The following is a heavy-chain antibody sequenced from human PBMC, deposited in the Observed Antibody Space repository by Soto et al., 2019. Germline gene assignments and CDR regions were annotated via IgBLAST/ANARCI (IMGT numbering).Heavy chain of an antibody. J-gene: IGHJ4*02. CDR3: ARIKIYYDSSGPFGS. V-gene: IGHV1-2*02. CDR1: GYTFTGYY. D-gene: IGHD3-22*01. CDR2: MNPNNGDT. Sequence: ASVKVSCKASGYTFTGYYIHWVRQAPGQGLEWMGWMNPNNGDTNYAQKFQGRVTMTRDTSITTASMELSRLTSDDTAIYFCARIKIYYDSSGPFGSWGQGTLVTVSS.